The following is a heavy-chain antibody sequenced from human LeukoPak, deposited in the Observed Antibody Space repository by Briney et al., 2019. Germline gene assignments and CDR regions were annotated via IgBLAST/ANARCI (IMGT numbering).Heavy chain of an antibody. D-gene: IGHD2-15*01. Sequence: SETLSLICAVYGGHFNGYFWSWIGQPPGEGLESIGEINHSGRTNYNPSLKSRVTISLDTSKNQFSLKFSSVTVPQTAVCFRARLLLWVWYLLPTYNRFCPWGQGTLVTGSS. V-gene: IGHV4-34*01. CDR3: ARLLLWVWYLLPTYNRFCP. J-gene: IGHJ5*02. CDR1: GGHFNGYF. CDR2: INHSGRT.